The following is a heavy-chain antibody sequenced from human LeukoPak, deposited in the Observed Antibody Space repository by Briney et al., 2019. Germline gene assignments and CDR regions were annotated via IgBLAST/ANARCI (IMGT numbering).Heavy chain of an antibody. CDR3: ARDPLARGVQRYYYYYYMDV. D-gene: IGHD3-10*01. V-gene: IGHV1-2*02. J-gene: IGHJ6*03. Sequence: GASVKVSCKASGYTFTGYYMHWVRQAPGQGLEWMGWINPNSGGTNYAQKFQGRVTMTRDTSISTAYMELSRLRSDDTAVYYCARDPLARGVQRYYYYYYMDVWGKGTTVTVSS. CDR2: INPNSGGT. CDR1: GYTFTGYY.